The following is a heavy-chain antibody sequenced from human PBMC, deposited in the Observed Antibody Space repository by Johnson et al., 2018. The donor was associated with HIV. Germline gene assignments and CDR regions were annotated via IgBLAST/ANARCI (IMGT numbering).Heavy chain of an antibody. CDR2: ISSNGGST. Sequence: VQLVESGGGLVKPGGSLRLSRAASGFTFSSYAMHWVRQPPGKGLEYVSAISSNGGSTYYANSVKGRFTISRDNSKNTLYLQMNSRGAEDTAVYFCARGYCTSSSHCDAFDLWGQGTMVTVSS. CDR1: GFTFSSYA. V-gene: IGHV3-64*01. D-gene: IGHD2-2*01. CDR3: ARGYCTSSSHCDAFDL. J-gene: IGHJ3*01.